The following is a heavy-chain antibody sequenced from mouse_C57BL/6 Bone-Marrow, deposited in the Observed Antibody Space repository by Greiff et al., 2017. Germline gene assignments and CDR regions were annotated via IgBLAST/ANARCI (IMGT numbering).Heavy chain of an antibody. Sequence: EVKLQESGPGLVKPSQSLSLTCSVTGYSITSGYYWNWIRQFPGNKLEWMGYISYDGSNNYNPSLKNRISITRDTSKNQFFLKLNSVTTEDTATYYCAREGDGYYGAWFAYWGQGTLVTVSA. CDR3: AREGDGYYGAWFAY. J-gene: IGHJ3*01. D-gene: IGHD2-3*01. CDR2: ISYDGSN. V-gene: IGHV3-6*01. CDR1: GYSITSGYY.